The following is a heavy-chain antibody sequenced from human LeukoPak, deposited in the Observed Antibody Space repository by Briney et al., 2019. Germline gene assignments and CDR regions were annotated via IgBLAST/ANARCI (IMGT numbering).Heavy chain of an antibody. CDR3: ARHCSGGTCPFDY. V-gene: IGHV3-66*04. Sequence: GGSLRLSCATSGVTFSTIYMSWVRQAPGKGLEWVSVIFDGGTTFYADSVKGRFTISRDTSTKTLNLQMDSLRAEDTAVYYCARHCSGGTCPFDYWGQGTLVTVSS. D-gene: IGHD2-15*01. CDR1: GVTFSTIY. J-gene: IGHJ4*02. CDR2: IFDGGTT.